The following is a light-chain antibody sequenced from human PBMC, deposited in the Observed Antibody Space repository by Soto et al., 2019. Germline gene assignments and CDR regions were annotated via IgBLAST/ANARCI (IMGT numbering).Light chain of an antibody. V-gene: IGKV3-11*01. CDR2: DTS. J-gene: IGKJ5*01. Sequence: ESVFTQSPATLSLSPGERATLSCMASETIRGLLSWYQQRPGQPPRILIYDTSNRATGIPARFSGSGSGTDFTLTIRGLEPADLGVYYCQKRHNWHITFGKGKRLEIK. CDR1: ETIRGL. CDR3: QKRHNWHIT.